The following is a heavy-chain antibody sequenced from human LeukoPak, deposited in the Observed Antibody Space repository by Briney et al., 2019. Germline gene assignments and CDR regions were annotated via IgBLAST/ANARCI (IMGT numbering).Heavy chain of an antibody. CDR3: ARSLGWYDY. D-gene: IGHD6-19*01. CDR2: IRSDGSST. Sequence: GRSLRLSCVASGFTISDYWMHWVRQGPRKGLVWVSRIRSDGSSTSHADSMKGRFTISRDNAKNTLYLQMSSLRAEDTAVYYCARSLGWYDYWGQGTLVTVSS. J-gene: IGHJ4*02. CDR1: GFTISDYW. V-gene: IGHV3-74*01.